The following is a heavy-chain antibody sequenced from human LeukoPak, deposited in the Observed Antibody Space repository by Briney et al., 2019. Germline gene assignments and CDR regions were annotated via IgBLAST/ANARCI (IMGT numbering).Heavy chain of an antibody. V-gene: IGHV3-7*03. CDR3: ARDPGEMIVATTFDY. CDR1: GFTFSSYW. D-gene: IGHD5-12*01. CDR2: IKHDGSEK. Sequence: PGGSLRLSCAASGFTFSSYWMSWVRQAPGKGLEWVASIKHDGSEKYYVDSVKGRFTISRDNAKKSLYLQMNSLRAEDTAVYYCARDPGEMIVATTFDYWGQGTLVTVSS. J-gene: IGHJ4*02.